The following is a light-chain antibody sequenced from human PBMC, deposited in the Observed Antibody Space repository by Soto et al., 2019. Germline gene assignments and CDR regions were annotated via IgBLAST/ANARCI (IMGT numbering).Light chain of an antibody. CDR3: GTWDNSLSAV. CDR1: SSNIGSNY. J-gene: IGLJ2*01. Sequence: QAVVTQPPSVSAAPGQKVTISCSGSSSNIGSNYVSWYQQLPGTAPKLLIYDNGKRPSGIPDRFSGSQSGTSATLGITGLQTGDEADYYCGTWDNSLSAVFGGGTKLTGL. V-gene: IGLV1-51*01. CDR2: DNG.